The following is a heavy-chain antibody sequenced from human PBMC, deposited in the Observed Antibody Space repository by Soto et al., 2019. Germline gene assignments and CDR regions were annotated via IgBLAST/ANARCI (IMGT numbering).Heavy chain of an antibody. CDR2: IYSGCDT. D-gene: IGHD3-16*02. V-gene: IGHV3-53*01. CDR1: ASCESSPN. Sequence: ERTMRRPWSPSASCESSPNISQVRHAPRKELQWVSLIYSGCDTSYADSVWRRFTISRDISSNPIYLHMTSLRADDTALYSCLRAGSDPANLYISHYNEMEIWGRGTPVTVPS. CDR3: LRAGSDPANLYISHYNEMEI. J-gene: IGHJ6*01.